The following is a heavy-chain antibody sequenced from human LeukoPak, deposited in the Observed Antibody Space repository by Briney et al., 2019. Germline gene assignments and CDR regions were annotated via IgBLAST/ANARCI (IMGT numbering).Heavy chain of an antibody. CDR2: ISYDGSNK. V-gene: IGHV3-30-3*01. Sequence: PGRSLRLSCAASGFTFSSYAMHWVRQAPGKGLEGVAVISYDGSNKYYADSVKGRFTISRDNSKNTLYLQMNSLRAEDTAVYYCAKGAGYGDYVALYYWGQGTLVTVSS. CDR3: AKGAGYGDYVALYY. D-gene: IGHD4-17*01. J-gene: IGHJ4*02. CDR1: GFTFSSYA.